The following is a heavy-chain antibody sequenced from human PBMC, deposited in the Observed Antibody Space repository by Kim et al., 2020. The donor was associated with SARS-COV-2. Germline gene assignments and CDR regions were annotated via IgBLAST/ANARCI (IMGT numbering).Heavy chain of an antibody. V-gene: IGHV3-33*06. J-gene: IGHJ4*01. D-gene: IGHD3-10*01. CDR3: AKGTGKWFGELLSDYFD. CDR2: IWYDGSNK. Sequence: GGSLRLSCAASGFTFSSYGIHWVRQAPGKGLEWVAVIWYDGSNKYYADSVKGRFTISRDNSKNTLYLQMNSLRAEDTAVYYCAKGTGKWFGELLSDYFD. CDR1: GFTFSSYG.